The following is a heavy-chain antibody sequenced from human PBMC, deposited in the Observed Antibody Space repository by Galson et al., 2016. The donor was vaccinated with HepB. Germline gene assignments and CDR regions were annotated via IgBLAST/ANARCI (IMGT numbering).Heavy chain of an antibody. J-gene: IGHJ4*02. D-gene: IGHD3-3*01. CDR1: GFTFDDYA. CDR3: AKDIRAIFAVVMGGPRYYHGMDN. Sequence: SLRLSCAASGFTFDDYAMHWVRQAPGKGLEWDSGISWSSGSIDYADSVKGRFTISRDNAKKSLYLQMDSLRAEDTALYYCAKDIRAIFAVVMGGPRYYHGMDNWGQGLLVTVSS. CDR2: ISWSSGSI. V-gene: IGHV3-9*01.